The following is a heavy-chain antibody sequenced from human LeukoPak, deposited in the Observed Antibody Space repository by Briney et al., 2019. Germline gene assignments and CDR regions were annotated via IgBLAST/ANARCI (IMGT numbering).Heavy chain of an antibody. CDR3: ARKKPFSGSYYDN. CDR2: VSGDGVST. V-gene: IGHV3-23*01. J-gene: IGHJ4*02. CDR1: GFTFSSRA. D-gene: IGHD1-26*01. Sequence: PGGSLRLSCAASGFTFSSRAMSWVRQAPGKGLEWLSSVSGDGVSTYYADSVKGRFSIFRDNSKSTLSLQMNSLRADDTAVYYCARKKPFSGSYYDNWGQGTLVTVSS.